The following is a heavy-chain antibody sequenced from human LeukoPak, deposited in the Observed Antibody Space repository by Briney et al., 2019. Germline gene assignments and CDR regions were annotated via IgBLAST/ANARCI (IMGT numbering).Heavy chain of an antibody. D-gene: IGHD5-24*01. CDR3: ARGGRRDGYNS. J-gene: IGHJ5*02. CDR2: IYYSGST. V-gene: IGHV4-59*01. Sequence: SETLSLTCTVSGGSITNYYWIWIRQPPGKGLDWIGYIYYSGSTNYNPSLKSRVTISVDTSKNQFSLKLSSVTAADTAVYYCARGGRRDGYNSWGQGTLVTVPS. CDR1: GGSITNYY.